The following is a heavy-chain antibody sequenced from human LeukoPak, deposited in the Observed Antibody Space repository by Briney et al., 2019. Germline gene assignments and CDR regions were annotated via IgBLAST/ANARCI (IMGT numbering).Heavy chain of an antibody. CDR2: ISGSGGST. J-gene: IGHJ4*02. V-gene: IGHV3-23*01. CDR1: GFIFSSYA. Sequence: GGSLRLSCAASGFIFSSYAMSWVRQAPGKGLEWVSGISGSGGSTYYADSVKGRFTISRDNSKNTLYLQMNSLRAEDTAVYYCAKSRGSSWSSNNYWGQGTLVTVSS. D-gene: IGHD6-13*01. CDR3: AKSRGSSWSSNNY.